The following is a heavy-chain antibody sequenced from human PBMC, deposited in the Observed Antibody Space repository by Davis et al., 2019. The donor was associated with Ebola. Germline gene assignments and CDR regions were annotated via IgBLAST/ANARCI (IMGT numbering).Heavy chain of an antibody. CDR1: GFTFSDYY. Sequence: GESLKISCAASGFTFSDYYTSWIRQAPGKGLEWVSYISSSSSYTNYADSVKGRFTISRDNAKNSLYLQMNSLRAEDTAVYYCARWGAYCSSTSCPPARAFDIWGQGTMVTVSS. V-gene: IGHV3-11*06. D-gene: IGHD2-2*01. J-gene: IGHJ3*02. CDR3: ARWGAYCSSTSCPPARAFDI. CDR2: ISSSSSYT.